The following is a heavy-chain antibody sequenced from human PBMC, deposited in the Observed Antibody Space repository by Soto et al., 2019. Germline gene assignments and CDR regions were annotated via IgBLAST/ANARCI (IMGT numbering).Heavy chain of an antibody. CDR2: FIPIFGTS. D-gene: IGHD3-22*01. CDR1: GGTFRSHA. CDR3: ARGEGYYDSSGLEYYHGMDV. Sequence: QVQLEQSGADVKKPGSSVKVSCKASGGTFRSHAIAWVRQATGQGLEWMGDFIPIFGTSNYAQKFQGRISITADESRTTAYMELSTVTDEDTATYYCARGEGYYDSSGLEYYHGMDVWGQGTTLTVSS. V-gene: IGHV1-69*01. J-gene: IGHJ6*02.